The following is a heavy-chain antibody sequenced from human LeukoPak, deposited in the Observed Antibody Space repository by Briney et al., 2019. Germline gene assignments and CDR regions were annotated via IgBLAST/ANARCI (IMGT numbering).Heavy chain of an antibody. J-gene: IGHJ4*02. CDR2: IDPRSGGT. CDR1: GYTFSGYY. Sequence: ASVKVSCKASGYTFSGYYIHWVRQAPGQGLQWMGWIDPRSGGTNYAQKFKGRLTMTRDTSIGTVYMELSSLRSDDTAVYYCARDSPPGGLRFLEWFPHVSFYEYWGQGILVTVSS. CDR3: ARDSPPGGLRFLEWFPHVSFYEY. D-gene: IGHD3-3*01. V-gene: IGHV1-2*02.